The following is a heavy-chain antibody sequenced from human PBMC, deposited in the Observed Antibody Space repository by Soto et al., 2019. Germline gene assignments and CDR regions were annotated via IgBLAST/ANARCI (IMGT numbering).Heavy chain of an antibody. V-gene: IGHV3-23*01. Sequence: EVQLLESGGGLVQPGGSLRLSCAASGFTFSSYAVSWVRQAPGKGLEWVSAISGSGGSTYYADSVKGRFTISRDNSKNTLYLQMNSLRAEDTAVYYCAKDQYIVVVPAANLFDYCGQGTLVTVSS. CDR1: GFTFSSYA. CDR2: ISGSGGST. J-gene: IGHJ4*02. D-gene: IGHD2-2*01. CDR3: AKDQYIVVVPAANLFDY.